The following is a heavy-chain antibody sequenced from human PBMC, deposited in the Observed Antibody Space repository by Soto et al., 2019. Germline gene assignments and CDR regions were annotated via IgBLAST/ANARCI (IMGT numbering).Heavy chain of an antibody. CDR3: AGILQPFLNYGMDV. J-gene: IGHJ6*02. V-gene: IGHV3-48*02. CDR2: ISSSSSTI. D-gene: IGHD4-4*01. Sequence: SLRLSCAASGFTFSSYSMNWVRQAPGKGLEWVSYISSSSSTIYYAGSVKGRFTISRDNAKNSLYLQMNSLRDEDTAVYYCAGILQPFLNYGMDVWGQGTTVTVSS. CDR1: GFTFSSYS.